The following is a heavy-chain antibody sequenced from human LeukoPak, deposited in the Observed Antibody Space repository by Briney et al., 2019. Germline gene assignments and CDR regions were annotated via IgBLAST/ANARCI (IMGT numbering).Heavy chain of an antibody. CDR2: IYPDDSDT. CDR1: GYSFNNYW. CDR3: ARAYDSSGLDWFDP. V-gene: IGHV5-51*01. Sequence: GESLKISCRGSGYSFNNYWIGWVRQMPGKGLEWMGIIYPDDSDTRYSPSFQGQVTFSADKSISTAFLQWTSLKASDTAMYYCARAYDSSGLDWFDPWGQGTLVTVSS. J-gene: IGHJ5*02. D-gene: IGHD3-22*01.